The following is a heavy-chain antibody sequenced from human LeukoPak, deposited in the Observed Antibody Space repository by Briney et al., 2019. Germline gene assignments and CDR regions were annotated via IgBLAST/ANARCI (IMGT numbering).Heavy chain of an antibody. D-gene: IGHD6-19*01. V-gene: IGHV3-48*03. CDR1: GFTFSSYE. J-gene: IGHJ4*02. Sequence: PGGSLRLSCAASGFTFSSYEMNWVRQAPGKGLEWISYISTSDATMYADPVKGRFTISRDNAKNSLYLQMNSLRAEDTAVYYCARHNGWYDYWGQGTLVTVSS. CDR2: ISTSDAT. CDR3: ARHNGWYDY.